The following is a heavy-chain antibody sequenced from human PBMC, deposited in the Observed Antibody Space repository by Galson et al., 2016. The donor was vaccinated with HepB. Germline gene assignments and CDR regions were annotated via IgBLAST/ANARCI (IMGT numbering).Heavy chain of an antibody. V-gene: IGHV1-18*01. CDR1: GYTFTSYG. D-gene: IGHD6-6*01. CDR3: AGGLSSSWVNCFAP. J-gene: IGHJ5*02. Sequence: SVKVSCKASGYTFTSYGISWVRQAPGPGLEWMGWLRAYNGNTNYAQKFQARVTMTTAPSTKTAYIELGSLRSADTAVYYCAGGLSSSWVNCFAPCGQGTLVTGSS. CDR2: LRAYNGNT.